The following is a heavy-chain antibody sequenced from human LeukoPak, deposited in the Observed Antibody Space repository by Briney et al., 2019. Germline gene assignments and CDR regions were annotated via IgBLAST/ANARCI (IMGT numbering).Heavy chain of an antibody. V-gene: IGHV3-73*01. D-gene: IGHD5-24*01. CDR1: GFSFSGSA. J-gene: IGHJ4*02. CDR2: IRSKANSFTT. Sequence: GGSLGLSCAASGFSFSGSAMHWVRQASGKGLEWVGRIRSKANSFTTTYAASVKGRFTISRDDSKNTAYLQMNSLKTEDTAVYYCSRLSPDGYNPFDFDYWGRGTLVTVSS. CDR3: SRLSPDGYNPFDFDY.